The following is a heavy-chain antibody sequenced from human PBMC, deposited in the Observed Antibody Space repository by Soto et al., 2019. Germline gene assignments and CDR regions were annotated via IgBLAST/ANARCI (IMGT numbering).Heavy chain of an antibody. J-gene: IGHJ6*02. CDR3: AKAFDIAMIVVVSTPMDV. CDR2: ISGSGGST. CDR1: GFTFSSYA. Sequence: GGSLRLSCAASGFTFSSYAMGWVRQAPGKGLEWVSAISGSGGSTYYADSVKGRFTISRDNSKNTLYLQMNSLRAEDTAVYYCAKAFDIAMIVVVSTPMDVWGQGTTVTVSS. V-gene: IGHV3-23*01. D-gene: IGHD3-22*01.